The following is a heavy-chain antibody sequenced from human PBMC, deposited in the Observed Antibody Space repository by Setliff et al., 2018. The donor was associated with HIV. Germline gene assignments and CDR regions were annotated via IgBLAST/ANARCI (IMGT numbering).Heavy chain of an antibody. Sequence: ASVKVSCKASGCTFTSYYMHWVRQAPGQGLEWMGIINPSGGSTSYAQKFQGRVTMTRDTFTSTVYMELSSLRSEDTAVYYCARDRGGAAREYYFDYWGQGTLVTVS. D-gene: IGHD6-6*01. J-gene: IGHJ4*02. V-gene: IGHV1-46*01. CDR3: ARDRGGAAREYYFDY. CDR2: INPSGGST. CDR1: GCTFTSYY.